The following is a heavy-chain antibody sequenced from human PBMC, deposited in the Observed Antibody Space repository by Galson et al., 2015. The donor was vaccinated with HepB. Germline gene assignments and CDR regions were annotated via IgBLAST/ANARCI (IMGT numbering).Heavy chain of an antibody. V-gene: IGHV3-23*01. CDR2: ISGSGGST. Sequence: SLRLSCAASGFTFSSYAMSWVRQAPGKGLEWVSAISGSGGSTYYADSVKGRFTISRDNSKNTLYLQMNSLRAEDTAVYYCAKASTVIAYYYYYGMDVWGQGTTVTVSS. CDR3: AKASTVIAYYYYYGMDV. CDR1: GFTFSSYA. J-gene: IGHJ6*02. D-gene: IGHD4-17*01.